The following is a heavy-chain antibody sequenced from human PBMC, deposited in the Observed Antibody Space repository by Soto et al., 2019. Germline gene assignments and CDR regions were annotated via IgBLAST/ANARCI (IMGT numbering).Heavy chain of an antibody. CDR1: GFTFSNYA. D-gene: IGHD6-19*01. J-gene: IGHJ4*02. CDR2: ISGNGGST. Sequence: EVQLLESGGGLVQPGGSLRLSCAASGFTFSNYAMSWVRQAPGKGLEWVSAISGNGGSTYYADAVKGRFTISRDNSKNTLYLQMNSLRAEDTAVYSGAIPSGLTVTGPDYWGQGTLVTVSS. CDR3: AIPSGLTVTGPDY. V-gene: IGHV3-23*01.